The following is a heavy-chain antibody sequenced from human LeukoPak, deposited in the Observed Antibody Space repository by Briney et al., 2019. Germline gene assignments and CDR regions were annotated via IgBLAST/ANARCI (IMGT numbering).Heavy chain of an antibody. J-gene: IGHJ4*02. CDR2: ISSSSSTI. CDR1: GFTFSSYS. V-gene: IGHV3-48*01. Sequence: PGGSLRLSCAASGFTFSSYSMNWVRQAPGKGLEWVSYISSSSSTIYYADSVKGRFTISRDNAKNSLYLQMNSLRAEDTAVYYCARDSGYDAFDYWGQGTLVTVSS. D-gene: IGHD5-12*01. CDR3: ARDSGYDAFDY.